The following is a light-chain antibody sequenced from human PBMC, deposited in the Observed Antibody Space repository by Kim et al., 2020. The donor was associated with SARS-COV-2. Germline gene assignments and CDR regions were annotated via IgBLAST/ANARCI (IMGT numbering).Light chain of an antibody. CDR1: STNIGSYY. CDR3: GTWDDSLSAGV. J-gene: IGLJ3*02. Sequence: GRKVTISCSGRSTNIGSYYVSWYQQPPGTAPKLLIYDDNKRPSGVPDRFSGSKSGTSATLGITGLQTGDEADYYCGTWDDSLSAGVFGGGTQLTVL. V-gene: IGLV1-51*01. CDR2: DDN.